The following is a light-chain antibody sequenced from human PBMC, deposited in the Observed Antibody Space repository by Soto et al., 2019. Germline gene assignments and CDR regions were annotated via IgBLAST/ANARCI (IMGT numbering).Light chain of an antibody. Sequence: DIQMTQSPSTLSASVGDRVTITCRASQSISSWLAWYQQKPGKAPTLLIYDASSLESGVPSRFSGSGSGTEFTLTISSLQPDDFATYYCQQYNSFIFTFGPGTKVDIK. CDR1: QSISSW. V-gene: IGKV1-5*01. CDR3: QQYNSFIFT. CDR2: DAS. J-gene: IGKJ3*01.